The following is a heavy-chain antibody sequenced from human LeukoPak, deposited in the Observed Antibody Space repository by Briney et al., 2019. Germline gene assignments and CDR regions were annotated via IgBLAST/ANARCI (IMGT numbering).Heavy chain of an antibody. V-gene: IGHV4-59*08. CDR3: ARSVSGSWGGLDY. CDR2: ISYSGST. D-gene: IGHD3-16*01. Sequence: SETLSLTCTASGGSISSYYWSWIRQPPGKGLERIGYISYSGSTNYNPSLKSRVTISVDTSKNQFSLKLSSVTAADTAVYYCARSVSGSWGGLDYWGQGTLVTVSS. CDR1: GGSISSYY. J-gene: IGHJ4*02.